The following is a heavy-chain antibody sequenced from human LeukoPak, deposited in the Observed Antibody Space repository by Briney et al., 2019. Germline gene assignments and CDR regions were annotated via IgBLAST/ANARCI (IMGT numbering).Heavy chain of an antibody. CDR1: GFTFSSYW. CDR2: INQDGSEK. Sequence: GGSLRLSCVASGFTFSSYWMSWVRQAPGKGLEWVANINQDGSEKYDVDSAKGRFTISRDNAKNSLYLQMNSLRAEDTAVYYCARGIVAPEGNWFDPWGQGTLVTVSS. CDR3: ARGIVAPEGNWFDP. J-gene: IGHJ5*02. V-gene: IGHV3-7*01. D-gene: IGHD5-12*01.